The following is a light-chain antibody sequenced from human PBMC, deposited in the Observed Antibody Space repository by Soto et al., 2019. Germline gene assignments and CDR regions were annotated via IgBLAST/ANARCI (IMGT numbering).Light chain of an antibody. V-gene: IGKV3-11*01. CDR1: QSVSSY. CDR3: QQRSNWPPP. Sequence: EIVLTQSPATLSLSPGERATLSCRASQSVSSYLAWYQHKPGQAPRLLIYDASNRATGIPARFSGSGSGTDFTLTISSLEPEDFAVYYCQQRSNWPPPFGPGTQVDIK. CDR2: DAS. J-gene: IGKJ3*01.